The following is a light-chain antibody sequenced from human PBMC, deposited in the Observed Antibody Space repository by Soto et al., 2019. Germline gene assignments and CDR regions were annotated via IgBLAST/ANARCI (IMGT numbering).Light chain of an antibody. J-gene: IGKJ1*01. V-gene: IGKV1-5*03. Sequence: DIQMTQSPSTLSASVGDRVTITCRASQSISDSLAWYQQKPGKDPKLLIYKASSLESGVPSRFSGSGSGTEFILTISSLQPDDFATYYCQQYNSYWTFGQGTKVDVK. CDR3: QQYNSYWT. CDR1: QSISDS. CDR2: KAS.